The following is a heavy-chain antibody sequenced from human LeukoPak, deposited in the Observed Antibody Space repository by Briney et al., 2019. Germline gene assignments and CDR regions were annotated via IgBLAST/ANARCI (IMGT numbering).Heavy chain of an antibody. CDR3: ASVPLGYCSGGSCYAYYYYYYMDV. D-gene: IGHD2-15*01. CDR1: GGSISSSSYY. Sequence: PSETLSLXCTVSGGSISSSSYYWGWIRQPPGKGLEWIGSIYYSGITYYNPSLKSRVTISVDTSKNQFSLKLSSVTAADTAVYYCASVPLGYCSGGSCYAYYYYYYMDVWGKGTTVTVSS. V-gene: IGHV4-39*01. J-gene: IGHJ6*03. CDR2: IYYSGIT.